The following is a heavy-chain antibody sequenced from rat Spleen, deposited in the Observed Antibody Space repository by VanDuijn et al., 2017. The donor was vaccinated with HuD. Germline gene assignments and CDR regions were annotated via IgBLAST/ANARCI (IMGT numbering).Heavy chain of an antibody. CDR3: ATEVVAY. J-gene: IGHJ2*01. V-gene: IGHV5-29*01. CDR2: ISYDGSST. Sequence: EVQLVESDGGLVQPGRSLKLSCAASGFTFSDYYMAWVRQAPTKGLEWVATISYDGSSTYYRDSVKGRFTISRDNAKSTLYLQMDSLRSEDTATYYCATEVVAYWGQGVMVTVSS. CDR1: GFTFSDYY. D-gene: IGHD1-1*01.